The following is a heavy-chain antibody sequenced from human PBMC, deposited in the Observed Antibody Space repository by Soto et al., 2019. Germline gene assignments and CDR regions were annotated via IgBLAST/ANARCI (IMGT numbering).Heavy chain of an antibody. CDR3: AREHVDHYFDY. CDR2: IWYDGSNK. CDR1: GFTFSSYD. Sequence: QVQLVESGGGVVQPGRSLRLSCAASGFTFSSYDMHWVRQAPGKGLEWVAVIWYDGSNKYYADSVKGRFTISRDNSKNTLYLQMNSLRAEDTAVYYCAREHVDHYFDYWGQGTLVTVSS. V-gene: IGHV3-33*01. D-gene: IGHD3-16*01. J-gene: IGHJ4*02.